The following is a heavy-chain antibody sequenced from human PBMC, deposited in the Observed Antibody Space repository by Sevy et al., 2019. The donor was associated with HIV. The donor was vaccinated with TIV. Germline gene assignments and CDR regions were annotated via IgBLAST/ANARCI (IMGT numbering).Heavy chain of an antibody. CDR2: IIPIFGTA. CDR3: AIRAVADSTAFDY. CDR1: GGTFSSYA. D-gene: IGHD6-19*01. V-gene: IGHV1-69*13. Sequence: ASVKVSCKASGGTFSSYAISWVRQAPGQGLEWMGGIIPIFGTANYAQKFQGRVTFTADESTSTAYMELSSLGSEDTAVYYCAIRAVADSTAFDYWGQGTLVTVSS. J-gene: IGHJ4*02.